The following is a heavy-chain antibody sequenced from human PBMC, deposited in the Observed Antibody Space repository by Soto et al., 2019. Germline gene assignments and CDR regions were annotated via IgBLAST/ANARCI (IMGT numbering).Heavy chain of an antibody. J-gene: IGHJ4*02. V-gene: IGHV1-3*01. CDR2: INAGNGNT. Sequence: QVQLVQSGAEVKKPGASVKVSCKASGYTFTSYAMHWVRQAPGQRLEWMGWINAGNGNTKYSQKFQGRVTITRDTSASTAYMELSSLRSEDTAVYYCARAAYCGGDCWFFDYWGQGTLVTVSS. D-gene: IGHD2-21*02. CDR3: ARAAYCGGDCWFFDY. CDR1: GYTFTSYA.